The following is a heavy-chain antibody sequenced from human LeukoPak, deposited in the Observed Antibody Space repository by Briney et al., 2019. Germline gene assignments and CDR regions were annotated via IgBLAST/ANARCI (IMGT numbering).Heavy chain of an antibody. J-gene: IGHJ6*04. CDR3: TTDLGDSPGMDV. CDR2: IKSKTDGGRT. D-gene: IGHD2-21*02. V-gene: IGHV3-15*01. CDR1: GFTFSNAW. Sequence: GGSLRLSCAASGFTFSNAWMSWVRQAPGKGLEWVGRIKSKTDGGRTDYAAPVKGRFTISRDDSKSTLYLQMNSLKTEDTAVYYCTTDLGDSPGMDVWAKGPRSPSPQ.